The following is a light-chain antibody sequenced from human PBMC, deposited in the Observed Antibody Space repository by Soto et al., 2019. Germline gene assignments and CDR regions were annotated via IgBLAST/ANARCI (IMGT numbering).Light chain of an antibody. CDR2: GAS. CDR3: QQYGSSPPT. V-gene: IGKV3-20*01. J-gene: IGKJ1*01. CDR1: QSVSANY. Sequence: EIVLTQSPGTLSMSPGERATLSCRASQSVSANYLAWYQQKPGQAPRLLIYGASSRATGVPDRFSGSGSGTDFTLTINRLEPEDFALYYCQQYGSSPPTFGQGTKVDIK.